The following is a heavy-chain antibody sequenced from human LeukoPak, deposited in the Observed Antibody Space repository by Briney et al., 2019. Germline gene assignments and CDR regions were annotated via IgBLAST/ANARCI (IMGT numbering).Heavy chain of an antibody. J-gene: IGHJ4*02. CDR2: KKQDGSEK. CDR1: GFTFSSYW. Sequence: GGSLRLSCAASGFTFSSYWMSWVRQAPGKGLEWVANKKQDGSEKYYVDSVKGRFTISRDNAKNSLYLQMNSLRAEDTAVYYCAREGCSSTSCYGFFSDYWGQGTLVTVSS. CDR3: AREGCSSTSCYGFFSDY. D-gene: IGHD2-2*01. V-gene: IGHV3-7*03.